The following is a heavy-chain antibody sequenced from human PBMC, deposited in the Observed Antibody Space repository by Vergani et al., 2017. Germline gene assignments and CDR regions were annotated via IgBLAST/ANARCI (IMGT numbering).Heavy chain of an antibody. J-gene: IGHJ5*02. CDR2: IYYSGST. V-gene: IGHV4-59*01. CDR3: ARVAQKRSKGWFDP. CDR1: GGSISSYY. Sequence: QVQLQESGPGLVKPSETLSLTCTVSGGSISSYYWSWIRQPPGKGLEWIGYIYYSGSTNYNPSLKSRVTISVDTSKNQFSLKLSSVTAADTAVYYCARVAQKRSKGWFDPWGQGTLVTVSS.